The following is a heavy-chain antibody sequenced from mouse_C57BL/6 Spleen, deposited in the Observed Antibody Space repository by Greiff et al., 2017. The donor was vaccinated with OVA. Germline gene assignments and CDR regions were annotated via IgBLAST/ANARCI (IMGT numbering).Heavy chain of an antibody. CDR1: GYTFTSYW. D-gene: IGHD2-1*01. J-gene: IGHJ3*01. CDR2: IHPNSGST. Sequence: QVQLQQPGAELVKPGASVKLSCKASGYTFTSYWMHWVKQRPGQGLEWIGMIHPNSGSTNYNEKFKSKATLTVDKSSSTAYVQLSSLTSEDSAVYYCARSDGNAAWFAYWGQGTLVTVSA. V-gene: IGHV1-64*01. CDR3: ARSDGNAAWFAY.